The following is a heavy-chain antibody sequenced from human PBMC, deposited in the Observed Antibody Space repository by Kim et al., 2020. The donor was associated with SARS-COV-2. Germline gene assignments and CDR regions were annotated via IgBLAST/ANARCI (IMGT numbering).Heavy chain of an antibody. CDR3: AGDPWSRLRGVTYSYYGMDV. J-gene: IGHJ6*02. V-gene: IGHV3-30-3*01. CDR2: ISYDGSNK. Sequence: GGSLRLSCATSGFTFSTCAIHWVRQAPGKGLEWVAVISYDGSNKNYADSVKGRFTISRDNSKNTLYLQMNSLRAEDTALYYCAGDPWSRLRGVTYSYYGMDVWGQGTTVTVSS. D-gene: IGHD3-10*01. CDR1: GFTFSTCA.